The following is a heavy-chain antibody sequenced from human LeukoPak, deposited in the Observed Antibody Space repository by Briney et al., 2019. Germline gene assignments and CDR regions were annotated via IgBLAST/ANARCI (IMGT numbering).Heavy chain of an antibody. D-gene: IGHD6-19*01. CDR1: GFTFSTYS. CDR2: ISSTSSYI. CDR3: ARYRIAVTDPFDY. J-gene: IGHJ4*02. V-gene: IGHV3-21*01. Sequence: GGSLRLSCAASGFTFSTYSMSWVRQAPGKGLQWVSSISSTSSYIYYADSVKGRFTISRDNAKNSPYLQMNSLRAEDTAVYYCARYRIAVTDPFDYWGQGTLVNVSS.